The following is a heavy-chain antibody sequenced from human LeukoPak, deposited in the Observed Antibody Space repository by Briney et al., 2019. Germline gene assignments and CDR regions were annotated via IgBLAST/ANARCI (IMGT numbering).Heavy chain of an antibody. CDR3: ARGVAASSRAVVVTAMGLGTYYYYMDV. CDR1: GYTFTSYD. CDR2: MNPNSGNT. V-gene: IGHV1-8*03. J-gene: IGHJ6*03. Sequence: GASVKLSCKASGYTFTSYDITRVRQATGQGLEWMGWMNPNSGNTGYAQTFQGRVTITRNTSISTAYMELSSLRSEDTAVYYCARGVAASSRAVVVTAMGLGTYYYYMDVWGKGTTVTVSS. D-gene: IGHD2-21*02.